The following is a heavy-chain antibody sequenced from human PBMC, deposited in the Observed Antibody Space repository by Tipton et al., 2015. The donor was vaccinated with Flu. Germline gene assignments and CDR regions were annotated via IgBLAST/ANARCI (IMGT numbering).Heavy chain of an antibody. D-gene: IGHD2-2*01. J-gene: IGHJ4*02. Sequence: TLSLTCTVSGDSISSYYWSWIRQPPGKGLEWIGRIYTNGGTNYSPSVKSRVTVSVDPSMSQFSLRLTSVTAADTAIYYCARDPSLGMPDYFDSWGQGILVTASS. CDR1: GDSISSYY. V-gene: IGHV4-4*07. CDR2: IYTNGGT. CDR3: ARDPSLGMPDYFDS.